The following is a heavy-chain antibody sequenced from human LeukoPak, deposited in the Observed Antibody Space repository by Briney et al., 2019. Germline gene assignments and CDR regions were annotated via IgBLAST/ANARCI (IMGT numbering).Heavy chain of an antibody. CDR1: GGSISSYY. CDR2: IYYSGST. CDR3: ARAPVGVTFPYHGMDV. D-gene: IGHD1-26*01. J-gene: IGHJ6*02. Sequence: PSETLSLTCRVSGGSISSYYWSWIRQPPGKGLEWIGYIYYSGSTNYNPSLRSRVTISVDTSKNQFSLKLSSVTAADTAVYYCARAPVGVTFPYHGMDVWGQGTTVTVSS. V-gene: IGHV4-59*01.